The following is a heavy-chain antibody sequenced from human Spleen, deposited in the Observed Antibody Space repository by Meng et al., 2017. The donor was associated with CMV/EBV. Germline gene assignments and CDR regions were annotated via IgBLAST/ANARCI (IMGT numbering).Heavy chain of an antibody. CDR1: GFTFSSYG. D-gene: IGHD2-15*01. CDR2: IRYDGSNK. V-gene: IGHV3-30*02. Sequence: SCAASGFTFSSYGMHWVRQAPGKGLEWVAFIRYDGSNKYYADSVKGRFTISRDNSKNTLYLQMNSLRAEDTAVYYCANKDPMGGWFDPWGQGTLVTVSS. CDR3: ANKDPMGGWFDP. J-gene: IGHJ5*02.